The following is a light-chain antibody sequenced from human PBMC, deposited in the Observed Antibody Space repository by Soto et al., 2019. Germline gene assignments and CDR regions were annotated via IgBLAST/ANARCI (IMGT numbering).Light chain of an antibody. Sequence: DIVMTQSPDSLAVSLGERATINCKSSQSVLYSSNNKNYLAWYQQKPGQPPKLLIYWASTRESGVPDRFSGNGSGTDLTITISSLQAEDVSVYYCQEYYSTPRTFDQGTKVEIK. V-gene: IGKV4-1*01. J-gene: IGKJ1*01. CDR3: QEYYSTPRT. CDR2: WAS. CDR1: QSVLYSSNNKNY.